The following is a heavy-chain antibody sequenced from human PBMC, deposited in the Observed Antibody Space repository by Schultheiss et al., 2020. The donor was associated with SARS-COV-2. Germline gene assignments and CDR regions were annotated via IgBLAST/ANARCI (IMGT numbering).Heavy chain of an antibody. Sequence: SETLSLTCTVSGGSVSSGSYYWSWIRQPPGKGLEWIGYIYYSGSTYYNPSLKSRVTISVDKSKNQFSLKLSSVTAADTAVYYCASRYSSSSHYWYFDLWGRGTLVTVSS. CDR3: ASRYSSSSHYWYFDL. CDR1: GGSVSSGSYY. D-gene: IGHD6-13*01. J-gene: IGHJ2*01. CDR2: IYYSGST. V-gene: IGHV4-61*01.